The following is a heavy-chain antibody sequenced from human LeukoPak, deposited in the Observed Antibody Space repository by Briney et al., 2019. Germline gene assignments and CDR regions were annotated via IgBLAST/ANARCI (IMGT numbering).Heavy chain of an antibody. V-gene: IGHV3-74*01. J-gene: IGHJ4*02. CDR3: GRANGGNMWRGHYFDY. CDR2: INTDGSST. D-gene: IGHD4-23*01. Sequence: GGSLRLSCAASGFTFSSYWMHWVRQAPGKGLVWVSRINTDGSSTSYTDSVKGRFTISRDNAKNTLYLQMNNMRAEDTAVYYCGRANGGNMWRGHYFDYWGQGTLVTVSS. CDR1: GFTFSSYW.